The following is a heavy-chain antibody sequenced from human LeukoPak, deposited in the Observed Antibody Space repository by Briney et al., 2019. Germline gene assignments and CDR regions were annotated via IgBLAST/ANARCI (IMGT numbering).Heavy chain of an antibody. CDR1: GGSFSGYY. Sequence: SETLSLTCAVYGGSFSGYYWSWIRQPPGKGLEWIGEINHSGSTNYNPSLKSRVTISVDTSKNQFSLKLSSVTAADTAVYYCARGTDYVDFWSGHDYWGLGTLVTVSS. CDR3: ARGTDYVDFWSGHDY. J-gene: IGHJ4*02. V-gene: IGHV4-34*01. D-gene: IGHD3-3*01. CDR2: INHSGST.